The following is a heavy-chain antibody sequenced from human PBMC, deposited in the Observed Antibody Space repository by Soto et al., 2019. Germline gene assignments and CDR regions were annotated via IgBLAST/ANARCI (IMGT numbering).Heavy chain of an antibody. J-gene: IGHJ5*02. CDR2: VSRAGTYT. CDR1: GFTFSSYA. D-gene: IGHD3-16*01. CDR3: VKYTVTEDLGES. V-gene: IGHV3-23*01. Sequence: EVQLLESGGDVVRPGGSLRLSCAASGFTFSSYAMGWVRQAPGKGLEWVVGVSRAGTYTFYADPVRCRFSISRDNSRDTVALYMNALRGDDTAVYFCVKYTVTEDLGESWGQGTLVSVSS.